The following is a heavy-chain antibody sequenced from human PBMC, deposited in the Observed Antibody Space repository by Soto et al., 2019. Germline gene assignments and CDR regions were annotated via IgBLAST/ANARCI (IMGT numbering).Heavy chain of an antibody. CDR1: GYTFTGYY. CDR3: ARGSDLPNGSFHL. Sequence: ASVKVSCKASGYTFTGYYMHWVRQAPGQGLEWMGWINPNSGGTNYAQKFQGRVTITRDTSASTAYVELSSLRSEDTAVYYCARGSDLPNGSFHLWGQGTLVTVSS. J-gene: IGHJ1*01. CDR2: INPNSGGT. D-gene: IGHD2-21*02. V-gene: IGHV1-2*02.